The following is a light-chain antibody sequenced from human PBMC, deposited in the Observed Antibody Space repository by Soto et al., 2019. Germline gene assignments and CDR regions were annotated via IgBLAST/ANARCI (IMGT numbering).Light chain of an antibody. CDR2: DVS. V-gene: IGLV2-14*01. CDR1: SNDIGGYNY. CDR3: SSFSVASPL. Sequence: QSALTQPASMSGSPGQSVTISCAGTSNDIGGYNYVSWYQHHPGTAPKLIIYDVSSRPSGVSHRFSGSKSGNTASLTISGLQAEDEADYYCSSFSVASPLFGTGTKLTFL. J-gene: IGLJ1*01.